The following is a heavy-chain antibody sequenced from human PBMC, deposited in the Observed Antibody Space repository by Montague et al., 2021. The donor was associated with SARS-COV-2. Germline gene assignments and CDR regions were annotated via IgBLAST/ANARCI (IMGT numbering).Heavy chain of an antibody. CDR1: GFSLSTSGVG. D-gene: IGHD3-10*01. CDR3: AHRLPGLQWFGEDTFDY. Sequence: PALVKPTQTLTLTCTFSGFSLSTSGVGVGWIRQPPGKALEWLALIYWNDDKRYSPSLKSRLTITKDTSKNQVVLTMTNMDPVDTATYYCAHRLPGLQWFGEDTFDYWGQGTLVTVSS. CDR2: IYWNDDK. J-gene: IGHJ4*02. V-gene: IGHV2-5*01.